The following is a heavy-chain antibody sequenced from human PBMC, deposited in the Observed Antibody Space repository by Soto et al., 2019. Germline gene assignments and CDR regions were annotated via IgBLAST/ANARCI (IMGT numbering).Heavy chain of an antibody. V-gene: IGHV3-7*01. CDR3: SRSLHS. Sequence: GGSLRLSCAASGFMFSAYWMDWVRQTPGKGLEWVANINPDGSEKNYVDSVRGRFTISRDNAGNSLYLQMNSLTAGDSALYYCSRSLHSWRQGALVTVSS. D-gene: IGHD2-15*01. J-gene: IGHJ4*02. CDR1: GFMFSAYW. CDR2: INPDGSEK.